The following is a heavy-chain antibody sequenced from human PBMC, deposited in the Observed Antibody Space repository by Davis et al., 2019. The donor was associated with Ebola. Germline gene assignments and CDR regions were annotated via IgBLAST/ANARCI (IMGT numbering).Heavy chain of an antibody. V-gene: IGHV1-46*01. CDR2: INPNDGRT. J-gene: IGHJ4*02. CDR3: ARGEGTPDY. Sequence: ASVKVSCKASGYTFTNYYMHWVRQAPGQGLEGMGMINPNDGRTIYAQKFQGRVTVTRDKSTTTVYMDLSSLRSDDTAVYWCARGEGTPDYWGQGTLVTVSS. D-gene: IGHD1-7*01. CDR1: GYTFTNYY.